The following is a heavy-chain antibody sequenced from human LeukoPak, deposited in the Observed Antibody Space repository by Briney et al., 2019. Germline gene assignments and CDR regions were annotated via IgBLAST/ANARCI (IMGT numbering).Heavy chain of an antibody. V-gene: IGHV3-23*01. D-gene: IGHD3-3*01. CDR2: ISGSGGST. CDR3: AKGGYYDFWSGYYIHY. CDR1: GFTVSSYA. Sequence: GWSLRLSCAASGFTVSSYAMSWVRQAPGKGLEWVSAISGSGGSTYYADSVKGRFTISRDNSKNTLYLQMNSLRAEDTAVYYCAKGGYYDFWSGYYIHYWGQGTLVTVSS. J-gene: IGHJ4*02.